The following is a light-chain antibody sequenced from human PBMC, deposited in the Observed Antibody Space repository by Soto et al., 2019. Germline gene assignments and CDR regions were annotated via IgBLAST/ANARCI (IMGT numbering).Light chain of an antibody. Sequence: QSALTQPASVSGSPGQSITISCSGANSDIGDWNYVSWYQQYPGKAPKVIIYEVNYRPSGVSYRFTGSKSGNTASLTISGLLAEDEADYYCSSFSSGTTLFVFGGGPKVTVL. CDR2: EVN. V-gene: IGLV2-14*01. J-gene: IGLJ1*01. CDR3: SSFSSGTTLFV. CDR1: NSDIGDWNY.